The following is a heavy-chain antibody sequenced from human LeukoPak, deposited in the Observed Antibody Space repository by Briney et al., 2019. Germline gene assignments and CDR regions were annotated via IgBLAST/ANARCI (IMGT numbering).Heavy chain of an antibody. D-gene: IGHD2-2*01. J-gene: IGHJ5*02. CDR2: ISGSDERT. Sequence: GSLRLSCVASGFNFSNYAMTWVRQAPGKGLEWVSVISGSDERTYYADSVKGRFTISRDNSKNTLSLQMNSLRVEDTAVYYCAKERSGIVAAASNSWGQGTLVIVAS. CDR1: GFNFSNYA. V-gene: IGHV3-23*01. CDR3: AKERSGIVAAASNS.